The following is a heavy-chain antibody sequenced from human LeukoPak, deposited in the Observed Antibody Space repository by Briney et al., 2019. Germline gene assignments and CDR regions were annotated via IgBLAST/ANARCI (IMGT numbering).Heavy chain of an antibody. Sequence: PGGSLRLSCAASGFTFSRYGMHWVRQAPGKGLEWVAVISYDGGNKYYADSVKGRFTISRDNSKNTLYLQMNSLRAEDTAVYYCAKDRAVRGVLGFDYWGQGTLVTVSP. CDR1: GFTFSRYG. CDR2: ISYDGGNK. V-gene: IGHV3-30*18. CDR3: AKDRAVRGVLGFDY. D-gene: IGHD3-10*01. J-gene: IGHJ4*02.